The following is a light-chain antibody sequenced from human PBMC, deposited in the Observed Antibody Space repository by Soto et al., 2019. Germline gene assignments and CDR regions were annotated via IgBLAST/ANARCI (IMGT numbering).Light chain of an antibody. V-gene: IGKV1-5*03. CDR2: KAS. Sequence: DIQMTQSPSTLSASVGDRVTITCRASQSISVWLAWYQQKAGKAPNLLIYKASRLESGVTSRFSGSGSETEFTLTISGLQPGDSATYYCQPYNSYSPTFGQGTQVEIK. J-gene: IGKJ1*01. CDR3: QPYNSYSPT. CDR1: QSISVW.